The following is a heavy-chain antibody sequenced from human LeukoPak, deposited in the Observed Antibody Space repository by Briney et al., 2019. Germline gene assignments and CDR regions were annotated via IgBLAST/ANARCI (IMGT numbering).Heavy chain of an antibody. V-gene: IGHV1-18*01. D-gene: IGHD6-19*01. CDR1: GYTFTKYG. CDR2: ISAYNGNT. Sequence: ASVKVSCKASGYTFTKYGFSWVRQAPGQGLEWMGWISAYNGNTKYAEKFQGRVTMTTDTSTSTADMELRSLRSDDTAVYYCVIDRSYSSGWYPRGYSDYWGQGTLVTVSS. CDR3: VIDRSYSSGWYPRGYSDY. J-gene: IGHJ4*02.